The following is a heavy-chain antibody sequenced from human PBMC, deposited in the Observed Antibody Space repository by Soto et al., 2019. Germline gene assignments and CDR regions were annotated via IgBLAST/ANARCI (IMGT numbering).Heavy chain of an antibody. D-gene: IGHD4-4*01. CDR1: VDTLSVYA. Sequence: SVNRYRKASVDTLSVYAVSWVRLAPGQGLEWMGGIIPIFGTANYAQKFQGRVTITADKSTSTAYMELGSLRSEDTAVYYCAREGMTTAYNWFDTWGQGTLVTVSS. CDR2: IIPIFGTA. J-gene: IGHJ5*02. CDR3: AREGMTTAYNWFDT. V-gene: IGHV1-69*06.